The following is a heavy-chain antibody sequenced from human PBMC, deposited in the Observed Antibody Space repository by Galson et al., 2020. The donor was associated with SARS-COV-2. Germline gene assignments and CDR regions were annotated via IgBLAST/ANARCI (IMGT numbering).Heavy chain of an antibody. V-gene: IGHV1-69*13. CDR2: IIPIFGTP. CDR3: AGERGIAVAVKPVDS. Sequence: SVKVSCKASAGTFNNYAVSWVRQAPGQRLEWMGGIIPIFGTPHYAQMFQGRVSITADESTTTADMELSSLRSEDTAMYYCAGERGIAVAVKPVDSWGQGTLVTVSS. CDR1: AGTFNNYA. J-gene: IGHJ4*02. D-gene: IGHD6-19*01.